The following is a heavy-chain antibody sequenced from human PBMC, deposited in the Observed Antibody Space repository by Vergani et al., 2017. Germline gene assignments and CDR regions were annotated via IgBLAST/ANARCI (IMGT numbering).Heavy chain of an antibody. V-gene: IGHV1-2*02. D-gene: IGHD6-6*01. J-gene: IGHJ6*03. CDR3: AGPSSSLYYYYMDV. CDR2: INPNSGGT. Sequence: QVQLVQSGAEVKKPGSSVKVSCKASGGTFSSYAISWVRQAPGQGLEWMGWINPNSGGTNYAQKFQGRVTMTRDTSISTAYMELSRLRSDDTAVYYCAGPSSSLYYYYMDVWGKGTTVTVSS. CDR1: GGTFSSYA.